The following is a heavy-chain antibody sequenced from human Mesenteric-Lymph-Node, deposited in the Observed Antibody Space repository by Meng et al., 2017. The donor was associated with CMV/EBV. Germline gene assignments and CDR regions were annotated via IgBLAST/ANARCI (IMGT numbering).Heavy chain of an antibody. Sequence: SETLSLTCTVPSTSITGSSFYWVWIRQSPGKGLEWIGSINQIESSHYNPSLQSRVTISVDTSKNQLSLRVNSVTAADTAVYYCATWNVGTMGGGFWGQGSLVTVSS. CDR1: STSITGSSFY. CDR3: ATWNVGTMGGGF. J-gene: IGHJ4*02. CDR2: INQIESS. D-gene: IGHD1-14*01. V-gene: IGHV4-39*07.